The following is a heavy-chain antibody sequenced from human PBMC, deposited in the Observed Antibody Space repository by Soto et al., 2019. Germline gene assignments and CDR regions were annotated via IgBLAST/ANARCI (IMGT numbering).Heavy chain of an antibody. D-gene: IGHD2-2*01. V-gene: IGHV3-23*01. Sequence: PGGSLRLSCAASGFTFSSYAMSWVRQAPGKGLEWVSAISGSGGSTYYADSVKGRFTISRDNSKNTLYLQMNSLRAEDTAVYYCAKETEADIVVVPAALAWGQGTLVTVS. CDR2: ISGSGGST. CDR1: GFTFSSYA. J-gene: IGHJ5*02. CDR3: AKETEADIVVVPAALA.